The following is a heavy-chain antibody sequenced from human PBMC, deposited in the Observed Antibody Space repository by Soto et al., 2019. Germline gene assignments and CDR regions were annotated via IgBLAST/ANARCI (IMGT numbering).Heavy chain of an antibody. CDR2: IYWDDDK. CDR3: AHREGDDYVWGSYKDAFDS. D-gene: IGHD3-16*01. J-gene: IGHJ3*02. Sequence: QITLKESGHTLVKPTQPLTLTCTFSGFSLNTSAVGVGWIRQPPGKALEWLALIYWDDDKRYNPSLKSRLTITKDTSKNQLVLKMTRMDPVDTGTYVCAHREGDDYVWGSYKDAFDSWGQGKMVTVSS. CDR1: GFSLNTSAVG. V-gene: IGHV2-5*02.